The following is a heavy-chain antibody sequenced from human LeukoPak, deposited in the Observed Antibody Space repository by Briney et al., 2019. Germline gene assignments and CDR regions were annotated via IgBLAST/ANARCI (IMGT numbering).Heavy chain of an antibody. V-gene: IGHV1-18*01. CDR3: TRALGYCSSTSCLANAFDI. Sequence: ASVKVSCKASGYTFTSYGISWVRQAPGQGLEWMGWISAYNGNTNYAQKLQGRVTMTTDTSTSTAYMELRSLRSDDTAVYYCTRALGYCSSTSCLANAFDIWGQGTMVTVSS. CDR1: GYTFTSYG. J-gene: IGHJ3*02. D-gene: IGHD2-2*01. CDR2: ISAYNGNT.